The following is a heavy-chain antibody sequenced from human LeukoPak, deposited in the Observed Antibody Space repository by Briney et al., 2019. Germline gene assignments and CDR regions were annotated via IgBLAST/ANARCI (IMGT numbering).Heavy chain of an antibody. Sequence: PWGSLRLSCAASGFTLSSYSMSWVRQAPGKGLEWVSTLSDSGGSTSCADSVKGRFTVSRDNSKNTLYLEMNRLRAEDTAVYYCAKAPAATRYFFDCWGQGTLVTVSS. D-gene: IGHD2-15*01. CDR1: GFTLSSYS. V-gene: IGHV3-23*01. CDR3: AKAPAATRYFFDC. J-gene: IGHJ4*02. CDR2: LSDSGGST.